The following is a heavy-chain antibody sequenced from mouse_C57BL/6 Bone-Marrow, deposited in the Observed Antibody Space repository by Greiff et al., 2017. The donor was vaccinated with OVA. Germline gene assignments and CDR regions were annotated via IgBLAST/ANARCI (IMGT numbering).Heavy chain of an antibody. CDR2: INPYNGGT. CDR3: ARGDLERDFDY. V-gene: IGHV1-19*01. J-gene: IGHJ2*01. Sequence: VQLKESGPVLVKPGASVKMSCKASGYTFTDYYMNWVKQSHGKSLEWIGVINPYNGGTSYNQKFKGKATLTVDKSSSTAYMELNSLTSEDSAVYYCARGDLERDFDYWGQGTTLTVSS. D-gene: IGHD3-3*01. CDR1: GYTFTDYY.